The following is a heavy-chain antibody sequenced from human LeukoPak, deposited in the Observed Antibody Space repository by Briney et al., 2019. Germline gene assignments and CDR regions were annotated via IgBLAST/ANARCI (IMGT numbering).Heavy chain of an antibody. D-gene: IGHD6-13*01. V-gene: IGHV4-59*01. CDR2: IYYSGST. J-gene: IGHJ4*02. Sequence: KPSETLSLTCTVPGGSISSYYWSWIRQPPGKGLECIGYIYYSGSTNYNPSLRSRVTISVDTSKNQFSLKLSSVTAADTAVYYCARISPAGTANVDYWGQGTLVTVSS. CDR1: GGSISSYY. CDR3: ARISPAGTANVDY.